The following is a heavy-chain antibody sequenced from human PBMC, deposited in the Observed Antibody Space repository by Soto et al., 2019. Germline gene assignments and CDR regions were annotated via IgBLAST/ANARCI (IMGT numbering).Heavy chain of an antibody. CDR1: GGSISNYY. D-gene: IGHD3-3*01. J-gene: IGHJ4*02. Sequence: GGSISNYYWSWVRQPPGKGLEWIGYIHYSGNTKYNPSLKSRVTISADTSKDQFSLKLTSVTAADTAVYYCARGHYDFWSGYFATLDYWGQGTLVTVPS. CDR3: ARGHYDFWSGYFATLDY. V-gene: IGHV4-59*08. CDR2: IHYSGNT.